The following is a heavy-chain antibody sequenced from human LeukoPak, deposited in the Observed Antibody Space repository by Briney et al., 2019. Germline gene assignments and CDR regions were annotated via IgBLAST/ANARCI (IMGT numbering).Heavy chain of an antibody. CDR2: ISYDGSNK. D-gene: IGHD4-11*01. J-gene: IGHJ4*02. V-gene: IGHV3-30-3*01. CDR1: GFTFSSYA. CDR3: ARSYSRFDY. Sequence: GRSLRLSCAASGFTFSSYAMHWVRQAPGKGLEWVAVISYDGSNKYYADSVKGRFTISRDNSKNTLYLQMNSLRAEDTAVYYCARSYSRFDYWGQGTLVTVSS.